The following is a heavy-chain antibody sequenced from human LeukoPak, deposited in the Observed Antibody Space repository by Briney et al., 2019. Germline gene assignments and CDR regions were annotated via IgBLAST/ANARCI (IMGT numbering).Heavy chain of an antibody. D-gene: IGHD1-7*01. CDR1: GFTFSSYA. J-gene: IGHJ3*02. V-gene: IGHV3-30-3*01. Sequence: GRSLRLSCAASGFTFSSYAMHWVRQTPGKGLDWVAVISHDGSDKFYAGSVKGRFTISRDNSKNTLYLQMNSLKTEDTAVYYCTTDYVLELRETDAFDIWGQGTMVTVSS. CDR2: ISHDGSDK. CDR3: TTDYVLELRETDAFDI.